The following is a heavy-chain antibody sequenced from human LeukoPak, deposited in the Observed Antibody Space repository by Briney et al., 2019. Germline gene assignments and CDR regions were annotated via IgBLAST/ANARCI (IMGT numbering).Heavy chain of an antibody. CDR1: GGSISSGGYY. CDR2: IYYSGST. V-gene: IGHV4-31*03. Sequence: PSETLSLTCTVSGGSISSGGYYWSWIRQHPGKGLEWIGYIYYSGSTYYNPSLKSRVTISVDTSKNQFSLKLSSVTAADTAVYYCARSSPRPTFNQRYDSSGYSDYWGQGTLVTVSS. J-gene: IGHJ4*02. CDR3: ARSSPRPTFNQRYDSSGYSDY. D-gene: IGHD3-22*01.